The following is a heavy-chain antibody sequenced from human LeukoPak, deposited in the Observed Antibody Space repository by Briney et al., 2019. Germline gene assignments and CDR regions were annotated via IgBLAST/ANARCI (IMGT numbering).Heavy chain of an antibody. CDR1: GYTFTGYY. J-gene: IGHJ4*02. Sequence: GASVKVSCKASGYTFTGYYMHWVRQAPGQGLEWMGWINPNSGGTNYAQKFQGRVTMTRDTSISTAYMELSRLRSDDTAVYYCARAKMWIQPGFDYWGQGTLVTVSS. V-gene: IGHV1-2*02. CDR2: INPNSGGT. D-gene: IGHD5-18*01. CDR3: ARAKMWIQPGFDY.